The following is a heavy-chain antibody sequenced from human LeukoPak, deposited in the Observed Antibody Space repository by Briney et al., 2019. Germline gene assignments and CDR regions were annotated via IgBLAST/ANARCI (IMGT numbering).Heavy chain of an antibody. V-gene: IGHV3-30-3*01. CDR3: ARDEALLWTVVPAAAHYGMDV. CDR2: ISYDGSNK. J-gene: IGHJ6*02. Sequence: GGSLRLSCAASGFTFSSYAMHWVRQAPGKGLEWVAVISYDGSNKYYADSVKGRFTISRDNSKNTLCLQMNSLRAEDTAVYYCARDEALLWTVVPAAAHYGMDVWGQGTTVTVSS. CDR1: GFTFSSYA. D-gene: IGHD2-2*01.